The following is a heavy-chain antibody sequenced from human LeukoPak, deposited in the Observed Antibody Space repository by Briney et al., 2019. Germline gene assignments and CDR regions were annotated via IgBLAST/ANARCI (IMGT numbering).Heavy chain of an antibody. CDR3: AKWGGGFDP. D-gene: IGHD3-16*01. V-gene: IGHV3-23*01. CDR2: ISGIGGNT. Sequence: PGGSLRLSCAASGFIFSNYAMSWVRQAPGKGLEWVSGISGIGGNTYYADSVKGRFTISRDNSKNTVSLQMSSLRAEDTAVYFCAKWGGGFDPWGQGTLVTVSS. J-gene: IGHJ5*02. CDR1: GFIFSNYA.